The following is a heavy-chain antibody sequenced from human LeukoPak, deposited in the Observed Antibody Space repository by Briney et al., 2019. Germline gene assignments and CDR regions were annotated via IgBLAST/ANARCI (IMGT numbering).Heavy chain of an antibody. Sequence: SETLSLTCTVSGASVSTSPYYWSWIRQPPGKGQEYIGYISYRGSTDYNPSLNSRVTISVDTSENQFSLRLNYVTAADTAVYYCARLTYDERGSDLFDYWGQGTLVTVSS. J-gene: IGHJ4*02. D-gene: IGHD5-12*01. V-gene: IGHV4-61*01. CDR1: GASVSTSPYY. CDR2: ISYRGST. CDR3: ARLTYDERGSDLFDY.